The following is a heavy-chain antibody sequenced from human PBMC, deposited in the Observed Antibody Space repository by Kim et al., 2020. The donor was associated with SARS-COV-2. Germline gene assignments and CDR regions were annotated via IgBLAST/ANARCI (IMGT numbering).Heavy chain of an antibody. CDR2: SGGST. V-gene: IGHV3-66*01. CDR3: ARGPFDY. Sequence: SGGSTFYTDSVKGRFTISRDNSKNTLYLQMNSLRAEDTAVYYCARGPFDYCGQGTLVTVSS. J-gene: IGHJ4*02.